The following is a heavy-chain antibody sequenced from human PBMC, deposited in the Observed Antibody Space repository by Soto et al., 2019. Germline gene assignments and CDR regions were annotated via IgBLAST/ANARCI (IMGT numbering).Heavy chain of an antibody. CDR2: ISGSGGST. CDR3: AKSDSSGYYYEGARDY. J-gene: IGHJ4*03. Sequence: GGSLRLSCAASGFTFSSYAMSWVRQAPGKGLEWVSAISGSGGSTYYADSVKGRFTISRDNSKNTLYLQMNSLRAEDTAVYYCAKSDSSGYYYEGARDYWGQGTTVTVSS. D-gene: IGHD3-22*01. CDR1: GFTFSSYA. V-gene: IGHV3-23*01.